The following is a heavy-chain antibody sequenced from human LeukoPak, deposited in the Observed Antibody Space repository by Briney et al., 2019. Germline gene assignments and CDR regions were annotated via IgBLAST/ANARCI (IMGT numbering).Heavy chain of an antibody. V-gene: IGHV3-11*04. D-gene: IGHD5-18*01. CDR2: ISSSGSTI. CDR3: ARARIQLWLPAYYFDY. CDR1: GFTYSDYY. J-gene: IGHJ4*02. Sequence: GGSLRLSCAASGFTYSDYYMSWIRQAPGKGLEWVSYISSSGSTIYYADSVKGRFTISRDNAKNSLYLQMNSLRAEDTAVYYCARARIQLWLPAYYFDYWGQGTLVTVSS.